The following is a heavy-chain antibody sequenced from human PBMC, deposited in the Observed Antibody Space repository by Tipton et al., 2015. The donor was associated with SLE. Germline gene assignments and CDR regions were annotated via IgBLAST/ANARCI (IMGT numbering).Heavy chain of an antibody. CDR3: AREVKGDYDY. CDR2: ISGNGYDT. D-gene: IGHD2-21*01. CDR1: GFTFNNFP. Sequence: SLRLSCVASGFTFNNFPMHWVRQAPGKGLESVSAISGNGYDTYYAESVKGRFTISRDNSKNMLYLQMGSLRPEDMAVYYCAREVKGDYDYWGQGTLVTVSS. J-gene: IGHJ4*02. V-gene: IGHV3-64*02.